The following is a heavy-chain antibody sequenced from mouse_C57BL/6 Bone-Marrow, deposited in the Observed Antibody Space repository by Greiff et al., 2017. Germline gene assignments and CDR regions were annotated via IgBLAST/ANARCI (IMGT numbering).Heavy chain of an antibody. Sequence: QVQLQQPGAELVRPGTSVKLSCKASGYTFTSYWMHWVKQRPGQALEWIGVIDPSVSYTNYNQKFKGKATLTVDTSSSTAYMQLSSLTSEDSAVYYCARRGTGSSYDWYFDVWGTGTTVTVSS. CDR3: ARRGTGSSYDWYFDV. V-gene: IGHV1-59*01. D-gene: IGHD1-1*01. CDR1: GYTFTSYW. CDR2: IDPSVSYT. J-gene: IGHJ1*03.